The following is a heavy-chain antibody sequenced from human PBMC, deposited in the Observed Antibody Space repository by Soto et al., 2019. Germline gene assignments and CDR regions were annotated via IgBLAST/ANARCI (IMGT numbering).Heavy chain of an antibody. D-gene: IGHD6-19*01. CDR1: GYIFTNYA. CDR3: ARDIEASSGWRYYYGMDV. J-gene: IGHJ6*02. V-gene: IGHV1-3*01. CDR2: INAGNGNT. Sequence: AASVKVSCKASGYIFTNYAMHWVRQAPGQRLEWMGWINAGNGNTKYSQNFQGRVTITRDTSASTAYMELSSLRSEDTAVYYCARDIEASSGWRYYYGMDVWGQGTTVTVSS.